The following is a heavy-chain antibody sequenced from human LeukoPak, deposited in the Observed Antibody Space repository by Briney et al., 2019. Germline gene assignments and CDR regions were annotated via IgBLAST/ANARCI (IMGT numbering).Heavy chain of an antibody. Sequence: TGGSLRLSCVVSGFTFRSYWMHWVRQVPGKGLEWVSRINSDGRTTNYADSVKGRFTISRDNAKNTLFLQMNSPRAEDTAVFYCARERARALDNWGQGTLVTVSS. CDR3: ARERARALDN. J-gene: IGHJ4*02. V-gene: IGHV3-74*01. D-gene: IGHD6-6*01. CDR2: INSDGRTT. CDR1: GFTFRSYW.